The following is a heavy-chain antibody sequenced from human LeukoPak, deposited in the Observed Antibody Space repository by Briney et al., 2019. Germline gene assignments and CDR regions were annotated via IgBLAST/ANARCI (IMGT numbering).Heavy chain of an antibody. CDR2: ISSSGSPT. CDR3: AKDDVRSYYYDSSGLPADQAVPAPNFDY. Sequence: GGSLRLSCTASGFTFSFYEINWVRQAPGKGLEWVAYISSSGSPTFYADSVRGRFTLSRDNSKNTLYLQMNSLRAEDTAVYYCAKDDVRSYYYDSSGLPADQAVPAPNFDYWGQGTLVTVSS. V-gene: IGHV3-48*03. J-gene: IGHJ4*02. D-gene: IGHD3-22*01. CDR1: GFTFSFYE.